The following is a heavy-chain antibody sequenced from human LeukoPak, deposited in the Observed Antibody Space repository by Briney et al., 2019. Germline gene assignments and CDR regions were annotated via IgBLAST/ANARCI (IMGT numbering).Heavy chain of an antibody. CDR1: GYTFTSYY. CDR2: INPGGGGT. CDR3: ARDGEEGVDFDY. J-gene: IGHJ4*02. D-gene: IGHD7-27*01. Sequence: ASVKVSCKASGYTFTSYYMHWVRQAPGQGLEWMGIINPGGGGTSYAQKFQGRVTMTRDTSTSTVYMELSSLRSEDTAVYYCARDGEEGVDFDYWGQGTLVTVSS. V-gene: IGHV1-46*01.